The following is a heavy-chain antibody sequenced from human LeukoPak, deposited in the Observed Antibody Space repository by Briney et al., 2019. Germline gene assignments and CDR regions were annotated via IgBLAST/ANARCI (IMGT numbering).Heavy chain of an antibody. V-gene: IGHV1-69*04. Sequence: SVKVSCKASGGTFSSYAISWVRQAPGQGLEWMGRIIPIFGIANYAQKSQGRVTITADKSTSTAYMELSSLRSEDTAVYYCVTAMVRGEYYYYGMDVWGQGTTVTVSS. J-gene: IGHJ6*02. D-gene: IGHD5-18*01. CDR1: GGTFSSYA. CDR3: VTAMVRGEYYYYGMDV. CDR2: IIPIFGIA.